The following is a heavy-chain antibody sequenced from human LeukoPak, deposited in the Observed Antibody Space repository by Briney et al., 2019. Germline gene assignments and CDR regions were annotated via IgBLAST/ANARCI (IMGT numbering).Heavy chain of an antibody. CDR1: GGSISSGGFY. D-gene: IGHD2-21*02. CDR3: ARVLAYCGGDCYTSTDT. CDR2: IYTSGSS. Sequence: PSETLSLTCTVSGGSISSGGFYWSWLRQPAGQGLEWIVRIYTSGSSNDNPSLKSRVTISVDSPKTQFSLKLSSVTAAATAVYYCARVLAYCGGDCYTSTDTCGEGTLVTVSS. J-gene: IGHJ5*02. V-gene: IGHV4-61*02.